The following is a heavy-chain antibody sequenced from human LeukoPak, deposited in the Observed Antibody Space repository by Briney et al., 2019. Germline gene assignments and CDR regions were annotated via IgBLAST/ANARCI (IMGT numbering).Heavy chain of an antibody. CDR2: IKSKTDGGTT. CDR3: TTVWNCGGDCSDAFDI. CDR1: GFSFRNAW. V-gene: IGHV3-15*01. Sequence: MPGGSLRLSCAASGFSFRNAWMSWVRQAPGKGLEWVGRIKSKTDGGTTDYAAPVKGRFTISRDDSKNTLYLQMNSLKTEDTAVYYCTTVWNCGGDCSDAFDIWGQGTMVTVSS. J-gene: IGHJ3*02. D-gene: IGHD2-21*02.